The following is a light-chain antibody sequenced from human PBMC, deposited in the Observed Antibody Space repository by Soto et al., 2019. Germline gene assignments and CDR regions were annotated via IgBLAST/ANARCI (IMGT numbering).Light chain of an antibody. CDR2: WAS. V-gene: IGKV4-1*01. Sequence: DIVMTQSPDSLAVSLGERATIYCKSSQSIFYSSNNKNYLAWYQQKPGQPPKLLIYWASTRESGVPDRFSASGSETYFTLTISSLQAEDVAVYYCQQYYSPPPTFGQGTKVEIK. CDR3: QQYYSPPPT. CDR1: QSIFYSSNNKNY. J-gene: IGKJ1*01.